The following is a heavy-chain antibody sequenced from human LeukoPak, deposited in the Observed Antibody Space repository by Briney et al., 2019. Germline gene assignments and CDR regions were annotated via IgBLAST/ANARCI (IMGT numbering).Heavy chain of an antibody. CDR1: GFTFSSYW. CDR3: AITGVLTGFDAFDI. Sequence: PGGSLRLSCAASGFTFSSYWMHWVRQAPGKGLVWVLRINSDGSSTSYADSVKGRFTISRDNAKNTLYLQMNSLRAEDTAVYYCAITGVLTGFDAFDIWGQGTMVTVSS. D-gene: IGHD3-9*01. V-gene: IGHV3-74*01. CDR2: INSDGSST. J-gene: IGHJ3*02.